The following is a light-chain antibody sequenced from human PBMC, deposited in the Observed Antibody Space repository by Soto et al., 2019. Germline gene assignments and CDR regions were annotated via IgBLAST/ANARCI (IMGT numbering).Light chain of an antibody. CDR1: QSVSNNY. CDR3: KQYDHPET. V-gene: IGKV3-20*01. Sequence: SRSSQSVSNNYLAWYQHKPGRAPRLLIDGASSSAAGTPDKFSVSAPGTDFTLLPSSRACAQPAVYYWKQYDHPETFGQGTKVDIK. J-gene: IGKJ1*01. CDR2: GAS.